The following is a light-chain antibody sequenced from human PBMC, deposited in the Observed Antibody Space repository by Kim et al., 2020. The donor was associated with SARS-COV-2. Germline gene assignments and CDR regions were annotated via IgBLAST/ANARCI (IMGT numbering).Light chain of an antibody. CDR3: QQHGEWPPAHS. CDR1: HNIGIN. J-gene: IGKJ4*01. Sequence: EIVLTQSPATLSLSPGEGGTLSCRASHNIGINLAWYQQTRGQAPRLLIYDAAIRATGIPDKFSGSGSGTDFTLTISSLDPEDFGIYFCQQHGEWPPAHSFGGGAKVDIK. V-gene: IGKV3-11*01. CDR2: DAA.